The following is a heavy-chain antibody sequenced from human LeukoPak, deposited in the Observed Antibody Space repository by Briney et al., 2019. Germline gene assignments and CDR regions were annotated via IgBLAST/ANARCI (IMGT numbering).Heavy chain of an antibody. CDR1: GFTFSSYA. V-gene: IGHV3-30*04. CDR2: ISYDGSNK. Sequence: GRSLRLSCAVSGFTFSSYAMHWVRQAPGKGLEWVAVISYDGSNKYYADSVKGRFTISRDNSKNTLYLQMNSLRAEDTAVYYCARGRGYSYGAFDYWGQGTLVTVSS. J-gene: IGHJ4*02. CDR3: ARGRGYSYGAFDY. D-gene: IGHD5-18*01.